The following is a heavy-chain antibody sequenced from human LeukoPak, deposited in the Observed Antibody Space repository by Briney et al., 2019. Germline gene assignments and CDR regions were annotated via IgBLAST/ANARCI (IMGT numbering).Heavy chain of an antibody. CDR1: GFTFSSYA. CDR3: AKVQWLYDAFDI. D-gene: IGHD6-19*01. V-gene: IGHV3-23*01. CDR2: ISGSGGST. Sequence: GGSLILSCSASGFTFSSYAMSWVRRAPGKGLEWVSAISGSGGSTYYVDSVKGRFTISRDNSKNTLYLQMNSLRAEDTAVYYCAKVQWLYDAFDIWGQGTMVTVSS. J-gene: IGHJ3*02.